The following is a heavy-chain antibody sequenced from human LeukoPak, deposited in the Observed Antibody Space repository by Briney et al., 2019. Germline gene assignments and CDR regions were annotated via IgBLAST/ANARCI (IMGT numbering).Heavy chain of an antibody. V-gene: IGHV3-23*01. CDR1: GFTFSNSG. J-gene: IGHJ4*02. CDR2: ISGSGGST. D-gene: IGHD3-22*01. CDR3: AKDLRRYYYDSSGYDY. Sequence: GGSLRLSCAASGFTFSNSGMNWVRQAPGKGLEWVSTISGSGGSTYYADSVKGRFTISRDNSKNTLYLQMNSLRAEDTAVYYCAKDLRRYYYDSSGYDYWGQGTLVTVSS.